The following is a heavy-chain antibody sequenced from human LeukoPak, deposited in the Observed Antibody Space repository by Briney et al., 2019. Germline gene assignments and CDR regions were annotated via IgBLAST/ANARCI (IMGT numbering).Heavy chain of an antibody. CDR3: ARWAPWFGELGNWFDP. Sequence: PSETLSLTCTVSGGSISSSSYYWGWIRQPPGKGLEWIGSIYYSGSTYYNPSLKSRVTISVDTSKNQFSLKLSSVTAADTAVYYCARWAPWFGELGNWFDPWGQGTLVTVSS. J-gene: IGHJ5*02. D-gene: IGHD3-10*01. V-gene: IGHV4-39*07. CDR1: GGSISSSSYY. CDR2: IYYSGST.